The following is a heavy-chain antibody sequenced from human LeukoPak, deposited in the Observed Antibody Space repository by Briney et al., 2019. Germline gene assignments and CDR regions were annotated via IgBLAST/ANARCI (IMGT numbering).Heavy chain of an antibody. CDR1: GGSIISGDYY. Sequence: PSETLSLTCTVSGGSIISGDYYWSWLRQPPGKGLEWIGYIYYSGSTYYNPSLKSRVTISIDTSKNQFSLKLNSVTAADTAVYYCAGERAEIDPWGQGTLVTVSS. CDR3: AGERAEIDP. V-gene: IGHV4-30-4*01. D-gene: IGHD1-26*01. J-gene: IGHJ5*02. CDR2: IYYSGST.